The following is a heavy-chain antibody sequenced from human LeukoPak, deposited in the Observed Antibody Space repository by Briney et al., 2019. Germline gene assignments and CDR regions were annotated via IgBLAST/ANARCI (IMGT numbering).Heavy chain of an antibody. Sequence: ASVKVSCKASGYTFTSYGISWVRQAPGQGLEWMGWISAYNGNTNYAQKLQGRVTMTTDTSTSTAYMELRSLRSDDTAVYYCARGAGGRYCSSTSCYGTYSSSWFLHFDYWGPGTLVTVLS. CDR2: ISAYNGNT. D-gene: IGHD2-2*01. V-gene: IGHV1-18*01. J-gene: IGHJ4*02. CDR1: GYTFTSYG. CDR3: ARGAGGRYCSSTSCYGTYSSSWFLHFDY.